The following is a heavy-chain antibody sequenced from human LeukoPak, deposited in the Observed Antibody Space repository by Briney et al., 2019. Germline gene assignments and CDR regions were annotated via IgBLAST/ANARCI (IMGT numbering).Heavy chain of an antibody. CDR3: ARDKDRGWLQTTDAGFDS. CDR2: IKEDGDEK. J-gene: IGHJ5*01. CDR1: GFTFSNYY. V-gene: IGHV3-7*01. D-gene: IGHD5-24*01. Sequence: GPSLRLSCAVSGFTFSNYYMSWVRQAPGKGLECVANIKEDGDEKYYADSVKGRFTISRDNANNSLYLQMDSLRAEDTAVYYCARDKDRGWLQTTDAGFDSWGQGTLVTVSS.